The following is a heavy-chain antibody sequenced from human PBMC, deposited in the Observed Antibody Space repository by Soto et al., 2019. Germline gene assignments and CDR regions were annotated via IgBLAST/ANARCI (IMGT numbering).Heavy chain of an antibody. Sequence: QLQLQESGSGLVKPSQTLSLTCAVSGGSISSGGYSWNWIRQPPGKGLEWIGYIYHSGSTYYNPSLKSRVTISVDRSKNQFSLNLNSVTAADTAVYYCASSHAGAHITAAVHWGQGTLVTVSS. J-gene: IGHJ4*02. V-gene: IGHV4-30-2*01. CDR1: GGSISSGGYS. D-gene: IGHD6-13*01. CDR2: IYHSGST. CDR3: ASSHAGAHITAAVH.